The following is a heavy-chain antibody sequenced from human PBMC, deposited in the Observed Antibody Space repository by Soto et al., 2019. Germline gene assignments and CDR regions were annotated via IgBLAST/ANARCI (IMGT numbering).Heavy chain of an antibody. CDR3: ARHDYGDYIDY. V-gene: IGHV4-39*01. D-gene: IGHD4-17*01. Sequence: SETLSLTCTVSGGSISSSSYYWGWIRQPPGKGLEWIGSIYYSGSTYYNPPLKSRVTISVDTSKNQFSLKLSSVTAADTAVYYCARHDYGDYIDYWGQGTLVTV. CDR2: IYYSGST. CDR1: GGSISSSSYY. J-gene: IGHJ4*02.